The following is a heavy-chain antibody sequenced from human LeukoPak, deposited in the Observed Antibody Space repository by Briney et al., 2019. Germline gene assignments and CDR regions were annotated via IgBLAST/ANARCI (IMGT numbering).Heavy chain of an antibody. D-gene: IGHD3-10*01. V-gene: IGHV4-59*01. CDR3: ARVGTYGSGSYLSWLDY. CDR1: GXXIXXXY. Sequence: PSETLSLTCTVXGXXIXXXYXXXXXXPXGXXLXXXXXIXYSGSTNYNPSLKSRVTISVDTSKNQFSLKLSSVTAADTAVYXCARVGTYGSGSYLSWLDYWGQGTLVTVSS. J-gene: IGHJ4*02. CDR2: IXYSGST.